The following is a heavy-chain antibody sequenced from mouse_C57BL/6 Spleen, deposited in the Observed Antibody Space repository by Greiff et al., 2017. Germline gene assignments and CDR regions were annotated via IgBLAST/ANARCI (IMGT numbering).Heavy chain of an antibody. J-gene: IGHJ3*01. D-gene: IGHD2-1*01. V-gene: IGHV1-55*01. CDR3: AIYWAFAY. CDR2: IYPGCGSA. CDR1: GYTFTSYW. Sequence: QVQLQQPGAELVQPGASVKMSCKASGYTFTSYWIPWVKQRPGHGLEWIGDIYPGCGSANYTAKIKSKATLTVHTSSSTDYRQLSSVTSVDSAVYECAIYWAFAYWGQGTLVTVSA.